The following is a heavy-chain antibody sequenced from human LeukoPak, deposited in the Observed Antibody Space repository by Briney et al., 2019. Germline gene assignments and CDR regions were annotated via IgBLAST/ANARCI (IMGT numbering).Heavy chain of an antibody. V-gene: IGHV3-30-3*01. Sequence: GRSLRLSCAASGFTFSSYAMHWVRQAPGKGLEWVAVISYYGSNKYYADSVKGRFTISRDNSKNTLYLQMNSLRAEDTAVYYCARGQWLAPDYWGQGTLVTVSS. CDR3: ARGQWLAPDY. CDR2: ISYYGSNK. J-gene: IGHJ4*02. CDR1: GFTFSSYA. D-gene: IGHD6-19*01.